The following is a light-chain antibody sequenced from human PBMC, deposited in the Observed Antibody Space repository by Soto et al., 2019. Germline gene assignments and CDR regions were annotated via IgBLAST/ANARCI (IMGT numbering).Light chain of an antibody. Sequence: EIVLTQSPGTLSLSPGERATLSCRASQSVSSSYLAWYQQKPGQAPRLLIYGASSRATGIPDRFSGSGSGTDFTLTISRLEPEDFAVYYCQQYGRSPPIPFGGGTKVEIK. V-gene: IGKV3-20*01. CDR3: QQYGRSPPIP. J-gene: IGKJ4*01. CDR1: QSVSSSY. CDR2: GAS.